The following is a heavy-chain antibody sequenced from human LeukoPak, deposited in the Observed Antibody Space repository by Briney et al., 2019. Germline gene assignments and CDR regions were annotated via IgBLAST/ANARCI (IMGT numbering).Heavy chain of an antibody. Sequence: ASVKVSCKASGYTFVSYGINWVRQAPGQGLEWMGWISAYNGNTNYAQKLQGRVIMTTDTSTTTAYMELRSLRSDDTAVYYCARDVSSSWPGDYSDYWGQGTLVTVSS. CDR1: GYTFVSYG. CDR2: ISAYNGNT. D-gene: IGHD6-13*01. V-gene: IGHV1-18*01. CDR3: ARDVSSSWPGDYSDY. J-gene: IGHJ4*02.